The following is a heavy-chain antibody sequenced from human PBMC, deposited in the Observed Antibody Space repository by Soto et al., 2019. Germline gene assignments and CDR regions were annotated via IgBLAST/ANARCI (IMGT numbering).Heavy chain of an antibody. CDR2: ISAYNGNT. Sequence: ASVKVSCKASGYTFTSYGISWVRQAPGQGLEWMGWISAYNGNTNYAQKLQGRVTMTTDTSTSTAYMELRSLRSEDTAVYYCARERGYDYYYGMDVWGQGTTVTVSS. J-gene: IGHJ6*02. D-gene: IGHD5-12*01. V-gene: IGHV1-18*01. CDR3: ARERGYDYYYGMDV. CDR1: GYTFTSYG.